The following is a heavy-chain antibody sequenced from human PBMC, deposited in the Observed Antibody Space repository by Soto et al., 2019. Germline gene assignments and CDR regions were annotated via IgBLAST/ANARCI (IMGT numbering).Heavy chain of an antibody. J-gene: IGHJ6*02. CDR3: ARDLGDSSSWYPLYYYYYGMDV. CDR2: INAGNGNT. CDR1: GYTFTSYA. D-gene: IGHD6-13*01. V-gene: IGHV1-3*01. Sequence: QVQLVQSGAEVKKPGASVKVSCKASGYTFTSYAMHWVRQAPGQRLEWMGWINAGNGNTKYSQKFQGRVTITRDTSASTAYMELSSLRSEDTAVYYCARDLGDSSSWYPLYYYYYGMDVWGQGTTVTVSS.